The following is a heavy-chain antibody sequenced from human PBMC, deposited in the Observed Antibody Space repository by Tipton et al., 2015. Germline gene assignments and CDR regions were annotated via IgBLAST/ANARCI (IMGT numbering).Heavy chain of an antibody. Sequence: TLSLTCAVSAYSISSDYYWGWIRQPPGKGLEWIGSISHSGNTYYNPSLKSRVTMSRDTSKNQFSLKLNSVTAADTAVYYCARERENSYGSFDHWGQGSLVTVSS. CDR1: AYSISSDYY. V-gene: IGHV4-38-2*02. D-gene: IGHD3-16*01. CDR2: ISHSGNT. J-gene: IGHJ4*02. CDR3: ARERENSYGSFDH.